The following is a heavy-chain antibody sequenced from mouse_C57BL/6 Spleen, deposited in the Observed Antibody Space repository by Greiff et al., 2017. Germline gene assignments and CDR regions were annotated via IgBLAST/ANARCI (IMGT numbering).Heavy chain of an antibody. J-gene: IGHJ4*01. CDR3: ARQDGYYFYAMDY. CDR2: ISSGSSTI. V-gene: IGHV5-17*01. CDR1: GFTFSDYG. Sequence: VQLVESGGGLVKPGGSLKLSCAASGFTFSDYGMHWVRQAPEKGLEWVAYISSGSSTIYYADTVKGRFTISRDNAKNTLFLQMTSLRSEDTAMYYCARQDGYYFYAMDYWGQGTSVTVSS. D-gene: IGHD2-3*01.